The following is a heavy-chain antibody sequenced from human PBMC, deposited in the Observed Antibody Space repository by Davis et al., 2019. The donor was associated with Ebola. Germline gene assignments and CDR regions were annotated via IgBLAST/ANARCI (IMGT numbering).Heavy chain of an antibody. J-gene: IGHJ4*02. CDR3: AKEATWIQLWYFDY. CDR2: ISYDGSNK. CDR1: GFTFSGYG. Sequence: GESLKISCAASGFTFSGYGTHWVRQAPGKGLERVAVISYDGSNKYYADSVKGRFTISRDNSKNTLYLQMNSLRAEDTAVYYCAKEATWIQLWYFDYWGQGTLVTVSS. V-gene: IGHV3-30*18. D-gene: IGHD5-18*01.